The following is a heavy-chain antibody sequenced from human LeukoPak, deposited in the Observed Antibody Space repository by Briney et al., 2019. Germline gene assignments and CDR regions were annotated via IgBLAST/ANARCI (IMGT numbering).Heavy chain of an antibody. D-gene: IGHD3-22*01. Sequence: GGSLRLSCAASGFTSSSYAMHWVRQAPGKGLEWVAVISYDGSNKYYADSVKGRFTISRDNSKNTLYLQMNSLRAEDTAVYYCARPYYYDSSGYFGYWGQGTLVTVSS. J-gene: IGHJ4*02. CDR2: ISYDGSNK. CDR3: ARPYYYDSSGYFGY. CDR1: GFTSSSYA. V-gene: IGHV3-30*01.